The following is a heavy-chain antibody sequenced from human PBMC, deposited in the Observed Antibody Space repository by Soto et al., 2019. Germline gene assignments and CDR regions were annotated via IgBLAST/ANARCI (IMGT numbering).Heavy chain of an antibody. CDR1: GYNFANYW. V-gene: IGHV5-51*01. CDR3: ARRTVVTPDIFDI. J-gene: IGHJ3*02. CDR2: IYPSDSDT. Sequence: PGESLKISCKGAGYNFANYWIGWVRQMPGNDLEWMGIIYPSDSDTKYNPSFQGQVTISADKSISTAYLQWSSLKASDTAIYYCARRTVVTPDIFDIWGQGTVVTVSS. D-gene: IGHD2-21*02.